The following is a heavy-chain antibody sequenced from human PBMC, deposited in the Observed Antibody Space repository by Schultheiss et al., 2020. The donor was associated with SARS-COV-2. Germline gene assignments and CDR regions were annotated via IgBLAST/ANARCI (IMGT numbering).Heavy chain of an antibody. Sequence: SKTLSLTCTVSGGSISSYYWSWFRQPPGKGLEWIGYIYYSGSTNYHPSLKSRVSISVDTSKNQFSLKLSSVTAADTAVYYCSSVHAAGTDSVYGMDVWGQGTTVTVSS. D-gene: IGHD6-13*01. CDR1: GGSISSYY. J-gene: IGHJ6*02. CDR3: SSVHAAGTDSVYGMDV. CDR2: IYYSGST. V-gene: IGHV4-59*01.